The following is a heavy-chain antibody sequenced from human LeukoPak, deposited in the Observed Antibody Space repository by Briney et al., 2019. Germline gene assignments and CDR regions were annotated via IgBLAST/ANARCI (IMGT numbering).Heavy chain of an antibody. Sequence: ASVNVSCKASGYTFTDYYMHWVRQAPGQGLEWMGWVIPSSGGTTYAEKFQDRVAMTRDTSISTAYMELTRLTSDDTAVYYCAPFNHDQNMFDQWGQGTLVTVSS. CDR1: GYTFTDYY. J-gene: IGHJ4*02. CDR2: VIPSSGGT. D-gene: IGHD2/OR15-2a*01. V-gene: IGHV1-2*02. CDR3: APFNHDQNMFDQ.